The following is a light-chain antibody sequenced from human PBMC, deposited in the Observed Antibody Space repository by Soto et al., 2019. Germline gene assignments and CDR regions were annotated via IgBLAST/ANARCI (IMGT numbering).Light chain of an antibody. V-gene: IGLV1-40*01. CDR3: QSHDSSLSVV. Sequence: QSVLTQPPSVSGAPGQRVTISCTGSSSNIGAGYHVHWYQQLPGTAPKLLIYGNSNRPSGVPDRFSGSKSGTSASLAITGLQAEDEADYYCQSHDSSLSVVFGGGTKVTVL. CDR2: GNS. J-gene: IGLJ2*01. CDR1: SSNIGAGYH.